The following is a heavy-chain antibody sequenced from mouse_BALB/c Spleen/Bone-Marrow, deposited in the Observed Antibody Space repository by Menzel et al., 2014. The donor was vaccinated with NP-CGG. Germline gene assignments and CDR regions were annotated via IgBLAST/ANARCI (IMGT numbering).Heavy chain of an antibody. CDR2: ISSGGSYT. V-gene: IGHV5-9-1*01. D-gene: IGHD2-4*01. Sequence: DVMLVESGGGLVKPGGSLKLSCAASGFTFXSYAMSWVRQTPEKRLEWVATISSGGSYTYYPDSVKGRFTISRDNAKNTLYLQMSSLRSEDTAMYYCARHGITRLLGYWGQGTTLTVSS. CDR1: GFTFXSYA. J-gene: IGHJ2*01. CDR3: ARHGITRLLGY.